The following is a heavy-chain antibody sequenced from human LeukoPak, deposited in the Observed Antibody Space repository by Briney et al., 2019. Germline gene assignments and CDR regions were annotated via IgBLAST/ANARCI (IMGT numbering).Heavy chain of an antibody. D-gene: IGHD5-24*01. Sequence: AGRSLRLSCAASGFTFGDYEMSWVRQAPGKGLEWVSFIRRKTSGGTTENAASVKGRFTISRDDSKSIAYLQLNSLKNEDTAVYYCTRVFRSDGYNYFDYWGQGTLVTVSS. J-gene: IGHJ4*02. CDR2: IRRKTSGGTT. V-gene: IGHV3-49*04. CDR1: GFTFGDYE. CDR3: TRVFRSDGYNYFDY.